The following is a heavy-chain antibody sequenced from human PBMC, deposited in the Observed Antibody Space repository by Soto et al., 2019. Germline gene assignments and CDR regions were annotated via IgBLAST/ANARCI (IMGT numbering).Heavy chain of an antibody. V-gene: IGHV4-4*02. CDR2: IYHSGST. CDR1: GGSISSSNW. CDR3: ARSPDSSGYYPRWYYYGMDV. J-gene: IGHJ6*02. Sequence: PSETLSLTGAASGGSISSSNWWSWVRQPPGKGLEWIGEIYHSGSTNYNPSLKSRVTISVDKSKNQFSLKLSSVTAADTAVYYCARSPDSSGYYPRWYYYGMDVWGQGTTVT. D-gene: IGHD3-22*01.